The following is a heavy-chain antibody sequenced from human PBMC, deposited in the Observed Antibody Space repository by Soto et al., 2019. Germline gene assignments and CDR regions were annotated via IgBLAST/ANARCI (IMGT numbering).Heavy chain of an antibody. V-gene: IGHV4-31*03. D-gene: IGHD2-15*01. CDR2: IYYSGST. J-gene: IGHJ5*02. CDR1: GGSISSGGYY. Sequence: SETLSLTCTVSGGSISSGGYYWSWIRQHPGKGLEWIGYIYYSGSTYCNPSLKSRVTISVDTSKNQFSLKLSSVTAADTAVYYCARDRYCSGGSCYSALGNWFDPWGQGTLVTVSS. CDR3: ARDRYCSGGSCYSALGNWFDP.